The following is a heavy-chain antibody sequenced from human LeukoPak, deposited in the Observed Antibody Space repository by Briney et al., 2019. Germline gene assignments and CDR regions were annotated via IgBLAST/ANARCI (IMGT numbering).Heavy chain of an antibody. CDR1: GYTFIDSF. CDR2: INPISGDT. D-gene: IGHD5-12*01. CDR3: ARDLAWGSGYDLDY. Sequence: ASVKVSCKASGYTFIDSFMHWVRQAPGQGPEWMGWINPISGDTNYAQKFQGRLTLTRDTSISTAYMELTRLRFDDAAMYYCARDLAWGSGYDLDYWGLGTLVIVSS. J-gene: IGHJ4*01. V-gene: IGHV1-2*02.